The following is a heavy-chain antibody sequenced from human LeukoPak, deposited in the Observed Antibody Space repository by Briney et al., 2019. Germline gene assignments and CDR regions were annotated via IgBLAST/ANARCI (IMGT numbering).Heavy chain of an antibody. V-gene: IGHV4-59*08. Sequence: GSLRLSCAASGFTFNNYQMNWVRQPPGKGLEWIGYIYYSGNTNYNPSLKSRVTISVDTSKNQFSLKLSSVTAADTAVYYCARHYAAAGAFDIWGQGTMVTVSS. CDR2: IYYSGNT. CDR1: GFTFNNYQ. CDR3: ARHYAAAGAFDI. D-gene: IGHD6-13*01. J-gene: IGHJ3*02.